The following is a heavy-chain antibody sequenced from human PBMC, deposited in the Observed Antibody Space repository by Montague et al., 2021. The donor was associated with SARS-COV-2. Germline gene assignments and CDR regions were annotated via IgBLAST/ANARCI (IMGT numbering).Heavy chain of an antibody. CDR1: GDSITTTTYY. V-gene: IGHV4-39*01. D-gene: IGHD3-10*01. J-gene: IGHJ5*02. CDR2: INYSGST. CDR3: VRRGGTYYYGSGSFDP. Sequence: SETLSLTCKVSGDSITTTTYYWVWIRQPPGKGLEWIGSINYSGSTFYNPSLKSRLSMSMDTSTNQFSLRLISMTAADTAIYYCVRRGGTYYYGSGSFDPWGQGTLVAVSS.